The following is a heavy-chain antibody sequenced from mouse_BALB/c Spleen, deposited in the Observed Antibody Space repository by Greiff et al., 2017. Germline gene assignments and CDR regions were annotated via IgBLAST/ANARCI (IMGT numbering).Heavy chain of an antibody. D-gene: IGHD1-2*01. CDR2: ISSGGSYT. CDR3: TRGLITTATWYAMDY. V-gene: IGHV5-6-4*01. J-gene: IGHJ4*01. CDR1: GFTLSSNT. Sequence: EVMLVESGGALVKPGGSRNPSCEASGFTLSSNTRSWVARTPEKRLEGVATISSGGSYTYYPDSVKGRFTISRDNAKNTLYLQMSSLKSEDTAMYYCTRGLITTATWYAMDYWGQGTSVTVSS.